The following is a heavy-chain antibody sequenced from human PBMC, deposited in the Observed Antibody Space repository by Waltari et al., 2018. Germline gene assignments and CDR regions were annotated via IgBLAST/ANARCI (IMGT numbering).Heavy chain of an antibody. V-gene: IGHV4-34*01. D-gene: IGHD3-10*01. CDR3: ARGMYYYGSGSYYNVPPDY. CDR2: INHSGST. J-gene: IGHJ4*02. Sequence: QVQLPQWGAGLLKPSETLSLTCAVYGGSFSGYYWRWLRQPPGKGLEWIGEINHSGSTNYNPSLKSRVTISVDTSKNQFSLKLSSVTAADTAVYYCARGMYYYGSGSYYNVPPDYWGQGTLVTVSS. CDR1: GGSFSGYY.